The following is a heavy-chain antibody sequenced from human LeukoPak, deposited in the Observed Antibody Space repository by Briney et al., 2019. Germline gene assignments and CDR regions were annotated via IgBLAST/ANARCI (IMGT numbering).Heavy chain of an antibody. D-gene: IGHD6-6*01. CDR2: ISALSTYI. V-gene: IGHV3-21*01. Sequence: GGSLRLSCAASGFTFSSYTIHWVRQAPGKGLEWVSSISALSTYISYADSVKGRFTISRDNVEKSAYLELSGLTVHDTAIYYCARGGIAGRPVYYYYMDVWGKGTTVTVSS. CDR1: GFTFSSYT. CDR3: ARGGIAGRPVYYYYMDV. J-gene: IGHJ6*03.